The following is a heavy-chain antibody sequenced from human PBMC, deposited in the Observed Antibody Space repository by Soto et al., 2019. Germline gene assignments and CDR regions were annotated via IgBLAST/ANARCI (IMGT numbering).Heavy chain of an antibody. CDR2: IKSKTDGGTT. CDR3: TTDKAPWSLEWINDDY. J-gene: IGHJ4*02. D-gene: IGHD3-3*01. V-gene: IGHV3-15*01. Sequence: PGGSLRLSCAASGFTFSNAWMSWVRQAPGKGLEWVGRIKSKTDGGTTDYAAPVKGRFTISRDDSKNTLYLQMNSLKTEDTAVYYCTTDKAPWSLEWINDDYWGQGTLVTVSS. CDR1: GFTFSNAW.